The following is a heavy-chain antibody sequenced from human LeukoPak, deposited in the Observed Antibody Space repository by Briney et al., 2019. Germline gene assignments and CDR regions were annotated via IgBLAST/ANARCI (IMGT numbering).Heavy chain of an antibody. D-gene: IGHD5-12*01. J-gene: IGHJ5*02. CDR3: ARDRLYTGYDPVLDL. CDR1: GFTLSSYS. V-gene: IGHV3-48*04. Sequence: PGGSLRLSCAASGFTLSSYSMNWVRQAPGKGLEWVSYISTSSSNIYYADSVKGRFTISRDNSNNILFLQMSDLRTEDTALYYCARDRLYTGYDPVLDLWGQGTPVTVSS. CDR2: ISTSSSNI.